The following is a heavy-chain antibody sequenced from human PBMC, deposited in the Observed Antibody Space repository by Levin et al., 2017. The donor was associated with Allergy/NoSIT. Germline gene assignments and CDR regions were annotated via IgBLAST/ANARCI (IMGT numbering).Heavy chain of an antibody. J-gene: IGHJ4*02. CDR1: GGTFSSYT. D-gene: IGHD6-13*01. V-gene: IGHV1-69*04. CDR2: IIPILGIA. CDR3: AGEASARTAAGCY. Sequence: SVKVSCKASGGTFSSYTISWVRQAPGQGLEWMGRIIPILGIANYAQKFQGRVTITADKSTSTAYMELSSLRSEDTAVYYCAGEASARTAAGCYWGQGTLVTVSS.